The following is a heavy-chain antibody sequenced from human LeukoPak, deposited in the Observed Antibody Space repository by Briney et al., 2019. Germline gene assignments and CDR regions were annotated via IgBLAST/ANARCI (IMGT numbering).Heavy chain of an antibody. V-gene: IGHV4-34*01. D-gene: IGHD3-10*01. J-gene: IGHJ4*02. CDR1: GGSFSGYY. CDR3: ARGLRNSRIRYHGSGSAFDY. Sequence: SETLSLTCAVYGGSFSGYYWSWIRQPPGKGLEWIGEINHSGSTNYNPSLKSRVTISVDASKNQFSLKLSSVTAADTAVYYCARGLRNSRIRYHGSGSAFDYWGQGTLVTVSS. CDR2: INHSGST.